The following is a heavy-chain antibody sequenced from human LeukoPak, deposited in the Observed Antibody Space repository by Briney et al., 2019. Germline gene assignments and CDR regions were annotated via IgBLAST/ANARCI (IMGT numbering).Heavy chain of an antibody. D-gene: IGHD5-18*01. Sequence: SETPSLTCTVSGGSISSYYWSWIRQPPGKGLEWIGYIYYSGSTNYNPSLKSRVTVSVDTSKNQFSLKLSSVTAADTAVYYCARDLRGYSYGLDYWGQGTLVTVSS. CDR1: GGSISSYY. CDR3: ARDLRGYSYGLDY. V-gene: IGHV4-59*01. CDR2: IYYSGST. J-gene: IGHJ4*02.